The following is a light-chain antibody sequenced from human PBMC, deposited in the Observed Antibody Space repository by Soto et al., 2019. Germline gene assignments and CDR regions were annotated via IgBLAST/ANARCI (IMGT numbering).Light chain of an antibody. CDR2: DTS. CDR3: QHYNSYSEA. CDR1: QTLSNSF. J-gene: IGKJ1*01. Sequence: EIVLTQSPGTLSLSPGERATLSCRASQTLSNSFIAWYQQKPGQAPRLLIYDTSSRATGVPSRFSGSGSGTEFTLTISSLQPDDFATYYCQHYNSYSEAFGQGTKVDIK. V-gene: IGKV3-20*01.